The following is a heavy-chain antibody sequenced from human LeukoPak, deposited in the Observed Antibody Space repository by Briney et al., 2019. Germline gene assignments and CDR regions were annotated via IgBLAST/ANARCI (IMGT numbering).Heavy chain of an antibody. D-gene: IGHD3-3*01. CDR1: GGSISSYY. Sequence: SETLSLTCTVSGGSISSYYWSWIRQPAGKGLEWIGRIYTSGSTNYNPSLKSRVTMSVDTSKNQFSLKLSSVTAADTAVYYCARDRLHYDFWSGLGRGYYYMDVWGKGTTVTVSS. V-gene: IGHV4-4*07. CDR2: IYTSGST. J-gene: IGHJ6*03. CDR3: ARDRLHYDFWSGLGRGYYYMDV.